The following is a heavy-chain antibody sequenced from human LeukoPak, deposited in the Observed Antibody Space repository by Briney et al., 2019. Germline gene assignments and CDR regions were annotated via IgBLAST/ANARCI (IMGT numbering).Heavy chain of an antibody. CDR3: ARGATGNDY. Sequence: GGPLRLSCAASGFTFSGYWMHWVRQAPGKGLVWVSLIKTDGTSITYADSVKGRFTISRDNAKNTLYLQMNSLRAEDTAVYYCARGATGNDYWGQGTLVTVSS. CDR2: IKTDGTSI. V-gene: IGHV3-74*01. D-gene: IGHD3-10*01. CDR1: GFTFSGYW. J-gene: IGHJ4*02.